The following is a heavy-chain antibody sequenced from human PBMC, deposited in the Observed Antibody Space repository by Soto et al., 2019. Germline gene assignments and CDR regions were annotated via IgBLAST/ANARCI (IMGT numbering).Heavy chain of an antibody. CDR3: VRGIYPSSAGGTFDL. J-gene: IGHJ4*02. CDR1: GFVFSKYA. D-gene: IGHD5-12*01. CDR2: ITASGDTT. V-gene: IGHV3-23*01. Sequence: EVQLLESGGGLVQSGGSLTVSCTASGFVFSKYAVTWVRQAPGQGLEWVSAITASGDTTYYADSVKGRFTISRVNSRDNLFLHMSSLRADDTARYFCVRGIYPSSAGGTFDLWGQGTMVTVSS.